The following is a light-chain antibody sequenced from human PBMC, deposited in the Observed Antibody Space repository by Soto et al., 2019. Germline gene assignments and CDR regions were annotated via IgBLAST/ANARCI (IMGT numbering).Light chain of an antibody. CDR3: QQRNNWPLT. CDR1: QSISIF. Sequence: IVLTQSPATLSLSPGERATLSCRASQSISIFLAWYQQKPGHAPRLLIYDASKRATGIPARFSGSGSGTDFTLTISSLEPEDFAGYYCQQRNNWPLTFGGGTQVEIK. CDR2: DAS. V-gene: IGKV3-11*01. J-gene: IGKJ4*01.